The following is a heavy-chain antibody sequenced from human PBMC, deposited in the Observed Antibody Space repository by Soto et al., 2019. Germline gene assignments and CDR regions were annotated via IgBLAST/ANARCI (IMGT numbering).Heavy chain of an antibody. Sequence: SETLSLTCTVSGGSISSGDYYWSWIRQPPGKGLEWIGYIYYSGSTYYNPSLKSRVTISVDTSKNQFSLKLSSVTAADTAVYYCARAPWFGELLLDYWGQGTLVTVSS. D-gene: IGHD3-10*01. CDR2: IYYSGST. CDR3: ARAPWFGELLLDY. CDR1: GGSISSGDYY. J-gene: IGHJ4*02. V-gene: IGHV4-30-4*01.